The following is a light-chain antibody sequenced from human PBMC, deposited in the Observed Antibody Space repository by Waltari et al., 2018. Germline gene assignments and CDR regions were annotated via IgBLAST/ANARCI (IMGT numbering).Light chain of an antibody. CDR1: SSGVGNFLT. V-gene: IGLV2-23*01. CDR2: EGN. CDR3: CSYVGGTSWV. J-gene: IGLJ3*02. Sequence: QSALTPPASVSGSPGQSISISCTGSSSGVGNFLTPSWYHQHPGKAPKVIIYEGNKRPSGLSDRFSGSKSGNTASLTISGLQPDDEADYYCCSYVGGTSWVFGGGTKLTVL.